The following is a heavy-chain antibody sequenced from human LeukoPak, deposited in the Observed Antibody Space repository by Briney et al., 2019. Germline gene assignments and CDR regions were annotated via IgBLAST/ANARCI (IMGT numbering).Heavy chain of an antibody. CDR2: TYYSGNT. CDR1: GGSISSYY. D-gene: IGHD2-2*01. CDR3: ARGAENQLLTWFDP. J-gene: IGHJ5*02. V-gene: IGHV4-59*01. Sequence: AETLSLTCTVSGGSISSYYWSWIRQSPGKGLEWIGHTYYSGNTKYNPSPKSRVTISADTSKNQLSLKLNSVTAADTAVYYCARGAENQLLTWFDPWRQGTLATASS.